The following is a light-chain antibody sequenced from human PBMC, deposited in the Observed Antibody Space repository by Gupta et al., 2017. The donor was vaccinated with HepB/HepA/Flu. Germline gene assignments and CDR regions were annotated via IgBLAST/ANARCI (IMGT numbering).Light chain of an antibody. J-gene: IGKJ1*01. CDR2: TTS. Sequence: DIQMTQSPSSLSASVGDRVTITCRASQSIANYLNWYQQKPGKAPNLLIYTTSILQSGVPSRFSGSGSGTHFTLTISSLQPEDFATYYCRQSYSAPPTFGQGTKVEIK. CDR3: RQSYSAPPT. V-gene: IGKV1-39*01. CDR1: QSIANY.